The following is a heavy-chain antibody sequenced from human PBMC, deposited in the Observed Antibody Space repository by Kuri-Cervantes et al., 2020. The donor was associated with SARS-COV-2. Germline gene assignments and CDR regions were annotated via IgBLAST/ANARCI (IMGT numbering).Heavy chain of an antibody. CDR2: ISSSSSYI. V-gene: IGHV3-21*01. CDR3: ARDTGIAARPRNFDY. J-gene: IGHJ4*02. D-gene: IGHD6-6*01. Sequence: ETLSLTCAVSGGSISSSNWWSWVRQPPGKGLEWVSSISSSSSYIYYADSVKGRFTISRDNAKNSLYLQMNSLRAEDTAVYYCARDTGIAARPRNFDYWGQGTLVTVSS. CDR1: GGSISSSN.